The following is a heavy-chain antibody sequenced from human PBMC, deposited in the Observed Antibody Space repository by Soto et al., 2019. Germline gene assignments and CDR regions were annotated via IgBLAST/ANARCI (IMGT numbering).Heavy chain of an antibody. CDR3: ARGWSKYYYGSGSYFH. J-gene: IGHJ4*02. D-gene: IGHD3-10*01. CDR1: GGSFSGYY. Sequence: PSETLSLTCAVYGGSFSGYYCSWIRQPPGKGLEWIGEINHSGSTNYNPSLKGRVTISVDTSKNQFSLELSSVTAADTAVYYCARGWSKYYYGSGSYFHRGQGTLVTVSS. CDR2: INHSGST. V-gene: IGHV4-34*01.